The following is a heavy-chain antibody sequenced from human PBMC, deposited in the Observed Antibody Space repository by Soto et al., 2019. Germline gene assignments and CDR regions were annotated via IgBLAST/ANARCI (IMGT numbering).Heavy chain of an antibody. J-gene: IGHJ6*02. V-gene: IGHV3-23*01. D-gene: IGHD2-15*01. CDR2: ISGSGGST. CDR1: GFTFSIYA. CDR3: AKDASLLLRRAYYGMDV. Sequence: LRLSSAGSGFTFSIYAMSWVRQSPGKGLEWVSAISGSGGSTYYADSVKGRFTISRDNSKNTLYLQMNSLRAEDTAVYYCAKDASLLLRRAYYGMDVWGQGTTVTVSS.